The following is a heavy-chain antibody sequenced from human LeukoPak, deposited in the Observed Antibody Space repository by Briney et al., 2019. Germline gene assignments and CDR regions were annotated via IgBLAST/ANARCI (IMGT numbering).Heavy chain of an antibody. J-gene: IGHJ6*03. CDR1: GYTFTIYG. Sequence: ASVNVPSTASGYTFTIYGISWVRQAPGQGHAWMGWISAYNGNTNYAQKLQGRVAMTTDTSTSTAYMELRSLRSDDTAVYYCARAAGYYYYYYMDVWGKGTTVTVSS. CDR2: ISAYNGNT. V-gene: IGHV1-18*01. CDR3: ARAAGYYYYYYMDV.